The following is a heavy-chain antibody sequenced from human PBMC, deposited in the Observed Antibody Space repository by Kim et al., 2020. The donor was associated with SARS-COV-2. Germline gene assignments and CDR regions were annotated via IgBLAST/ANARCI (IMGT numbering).Heavy chain of an antibody. CDR1: GFTFSSYA. J-gene: IGHJ4*02. CDR2: ISGSGGST. V-gene: IGHV3-23*01. D-gene: IGHD3-3*01. CDR3: AKESHYDFWSGYYLDTAVGYFDY. Sequence: EGSLRLSCAASGFTFSSYAMSWVRQAPGKGLEWVSAISGSGGSTYYADSVKGRFTISRDNSKNTLYLQMNSLRAEDTAVYYCAKESHYDFWSGYYLDTAVGYFDYWGQGTLVTVSS.